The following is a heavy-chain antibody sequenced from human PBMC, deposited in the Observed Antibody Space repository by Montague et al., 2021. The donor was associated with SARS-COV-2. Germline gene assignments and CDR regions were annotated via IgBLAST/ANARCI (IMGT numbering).Heavy chain of an antibody. Sequence: SETLSLTCPVYGASFSGYYWSWVRQSPGKGLEWIGEVIHSGTTNYNPSLKGRVTISIDSSNDPFSLRLTSLTAADTGVYYCASGAFFYYGSGNYYRGALDDGGQGTTGTVS. CDR3: ASGAFFYYGSGNYYRGALDD. CDR1: GASFSGYY. V-gene: IGHV4-34*12. J-gene: IGHJ6*02. CDR2: VIHSGTT. D-gene: IGHD3-10*01.